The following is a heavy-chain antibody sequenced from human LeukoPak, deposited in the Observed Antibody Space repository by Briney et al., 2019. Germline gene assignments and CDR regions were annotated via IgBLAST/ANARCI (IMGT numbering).Heavy chain of an antibody. CDR2: ISSNGGST. J-gene: IGHJ4*02. D-gene: IGHD3-22*01. CDR1: GFTFSSYA. V-gene: IGHV3-64*01. Sequence: GGSLRLSCAASGFTFSSYAMHWVRQAPGKGLEYVSAISSNGGSTYYANSVKGRFTISRDNSKNTLYLQMGSLRAEDMAVYYCAGFDSSGYPTWGRGTLVTVSS. CDR3: AGFDSSGYPT.